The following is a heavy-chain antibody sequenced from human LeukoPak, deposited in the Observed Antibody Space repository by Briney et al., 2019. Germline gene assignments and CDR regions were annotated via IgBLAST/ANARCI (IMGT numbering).Heavy chain of an antibody. J-gene: IGHJ4*02. D-gene: IGHD6-19*01. CDR1: GFTFSSHG. CDR2: IWYDGSKQ. CDR3: AREDSNGFYSGY. Sequence: PGGSLRLSCVASGFTFSSHGFHWIRQAPGKGPEWVAVIWYDGSKQLYADSVKGRFSISRDDSMNTLYLQMNSLRVEDTAVYYCAREDSNGFYSGYWGQGTLVTVSS. V-gene: IGHV3-33*01.